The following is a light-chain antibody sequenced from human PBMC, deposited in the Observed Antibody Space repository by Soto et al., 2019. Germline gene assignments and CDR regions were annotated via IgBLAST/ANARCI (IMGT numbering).Light chain of an antibody. Sequence: QSALTQPPSVSGSPGQSVTISCTGTSSDVGGYNYVSWYQQHPGKVPKLIVYEVNKRPSGVPDRFSGSKSGNTASLTVSGLQAEDEADYYCTSYAGGNNVFGTGTKLTVL. CDR2: EVN. CDR3: TSYAGGNNV. V-gene: IGLV2-8*01. CDR1: SSDVGGYNY. J-gene: IGLJ1*01.